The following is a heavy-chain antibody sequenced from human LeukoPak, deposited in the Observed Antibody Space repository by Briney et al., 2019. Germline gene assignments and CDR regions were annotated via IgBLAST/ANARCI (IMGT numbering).Heavy chain of an antibody. Sequence: GGSLRLSCAASGFSFISYSMNWVRQAPGMGLEWVSYISGSGNAKHYTDSVKGRFTISRDNGKNALYLQMNSLRAEDTAVYFCARDYVYAFAYWGQGTLVTVSS. J-gene: IGHJ4*02. CDR2: ISGSGNAK. CDR1: GFSFISYS. V-gene: IGHV3-48*01. D-gene: IGHD2/OR15-2a*01. CDR3: ARDYVYAFAY.